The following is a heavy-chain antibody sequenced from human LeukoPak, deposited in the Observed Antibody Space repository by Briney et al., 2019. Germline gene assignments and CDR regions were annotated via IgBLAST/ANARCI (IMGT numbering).Heavy chain of an antibody. Sequence: PGGSLRLSCAASGFTFDDYAMHWVRHAPGKGLEWVSGISWNSGSIVYADSVKGRFTISRDNAKNSLYLQMNSLRAEDTAVYYCAKGSFIALGNRYYMDVWGKGTTVTISS. J-gene: IGHJ6*03. V-gene: IGHV3-9*01. CDR3: AKGSFIALGNRYYMDV. CDR1: GFTFDDYA. CDR2: ISWNSGSI. D-gene: IGHD1-14*01.